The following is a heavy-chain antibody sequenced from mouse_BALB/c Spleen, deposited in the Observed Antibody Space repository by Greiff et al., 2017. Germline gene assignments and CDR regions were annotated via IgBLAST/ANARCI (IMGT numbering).Heavy chain of an antibody. V-gene: IGHV2-2*02. CDR2: IWSGGST. CDR1: GFSLTSYG. Sequence: VKLVESGPGLVQPSQSLSITCTVSGFSLTSYGVHWVRQSPGKGLEWLGVIWSGGSTDYNAAFISRLSISTDNSKSQVFFQMNSLQANDTAIYYCARYHYAMDYWGQGTSVTVSS. CDR3: ARYHYAMDY. J-gene: IGHJ4*01.